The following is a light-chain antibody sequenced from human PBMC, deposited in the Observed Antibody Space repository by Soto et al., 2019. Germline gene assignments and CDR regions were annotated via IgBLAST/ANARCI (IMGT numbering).Light chain of an antibody. CDR2: DVN. CDR1: SSDIGGYNY. J-gene: IGLJ2*01. Sequence: QSALTQPRSVSGSPGQSVTISCTGTSSDIGGYNYVSWYQQHPGKAPKLMIYDVNKRPSGVPNRFSGSKSGNTASLTISGLQAEDEADYYCCSYAGEDTYVVVGEGPKLTVL. V-gene: IGLV2-11*01. CDR3: CSYAGEDTYVV.